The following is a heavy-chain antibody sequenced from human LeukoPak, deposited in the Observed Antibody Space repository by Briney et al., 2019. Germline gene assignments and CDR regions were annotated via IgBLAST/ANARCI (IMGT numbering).Heavy chain of an antibody. V-gene: IGHV1-69*04. D-gene: IGHD6-13*01. Sequence: SVNVSFKASVGTFSSYAFSEVRQPPGQGREWMGRILPALEISHYEQKFQGRVTTTANISTSTAYMKLSSLRSEDTAVYYCATSGYRSSWYSTRREDWFDPWGQGTLVTVSS. J-gene: IGHJ5*02. CDR3: ATSGYRSSWYSTRREDWFDP. CDR2: ILPALEIS. CDR1: VGTFSSYA.